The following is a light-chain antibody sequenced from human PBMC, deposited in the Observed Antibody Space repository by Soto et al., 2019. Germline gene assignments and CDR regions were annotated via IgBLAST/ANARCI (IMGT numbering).Light chain of an antibody. V-gene: IGKV4-1*01. CDR1: QSVLSSSSNKNS. J-gene: IGKJ1*01. CDR2: WAS. CDR3: QQYYDLPWT. Sequence: DIVMTQSPDSLAVSLGERATVNCKSRQSVLSSSSNKNSLAWYQQRPGPPPRLLLSWASSREYGVPDRFSGSGSGTEFTLTISSLQAEDVAVYYCQQYYDLPWTFGQGTKVEIK.